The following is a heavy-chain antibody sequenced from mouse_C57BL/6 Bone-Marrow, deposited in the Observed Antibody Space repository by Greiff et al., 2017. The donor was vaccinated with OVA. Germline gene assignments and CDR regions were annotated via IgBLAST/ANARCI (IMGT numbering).Heavy chain of an antibody. CDR2: IYPGGGYT. CDR1: GYTFTNYW. CDR3: ARSTTVVKSWYFDV. Sequence: QVQLKESGAELVRPGTSVKMSCKASGYTFTNYWIGWAKQRPGHGLEWIGDIYPGGGYTNYNEKFKGKATLTADKSSSTAYMQFSSLTSEDSAIYYCARSTTVVKSWYFDVWGTGTTVTVSS. D-gene: IGHD1-1*01. V-gene: IGHV1-63*01. J-gene: IGHJ1*03.